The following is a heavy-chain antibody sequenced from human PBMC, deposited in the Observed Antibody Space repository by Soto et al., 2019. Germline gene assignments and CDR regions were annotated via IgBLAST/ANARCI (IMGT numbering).Heavy chain of an antibody. Sequence: PVGSLRLSCAASGFTFNSYEMNWVRQAPVKVLEWVSYISSRGSIIYYADSLKVRFTISRDNAKNSLYLQMNSLRAEDTAVYYCARAIGGSYLYGLDVWGQGTTVTVSS. CDR3: ARAIGGSYLYGLDV. D-gene: IGHD1-26*01. V-gene: IGHV3-48*03. CDR2: ISSRGSII. J-gene: IGHJ6*02. CDR1: GFTFNSYE.